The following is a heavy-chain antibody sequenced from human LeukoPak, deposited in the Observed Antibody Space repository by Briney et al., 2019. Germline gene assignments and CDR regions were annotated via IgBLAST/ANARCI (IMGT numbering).Heavy chain of an antibody. Sequence: SQSLSLTCAISGDSVSSNSAAWNWIRQSPLRGLEWLRRTYYRSKWYNDYAVSVKSRITINPDTSKNQFSLQLNSVTPEDTAVYYCARVSLYCSSTSCYGAHGNCFDYWGQGTLVTVSS. D-gene: IGHD2-2*01. CDR1: GDSVSSNSAA. CDR3: ARVSLYCSSTSCYGAHGNCFDY. J-gene: IGHJ4*02. V-gene: IGHV6-1*01. CDR2: TYYRSKWYN.